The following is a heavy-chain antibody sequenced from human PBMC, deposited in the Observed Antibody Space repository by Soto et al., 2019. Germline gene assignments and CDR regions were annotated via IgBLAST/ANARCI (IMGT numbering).Heavy chain of an antibody. CDR1: GGSRSSYY. V-gene: IGHV4-59*01. CDR3: ARAYGGYADY. D-gene: IGHD5-12*01. J-gene: IGHJ4*02. Sequence: SETLCLTCTVSGGSRSSYYWSWIRQPPGKGLEWIGYIYYSGSTNYNPSLKSRVTISVDTSKNQFSLKLSSVTAADTAVYYCARAYGGYADYWGQGALVPVSS. CDR2: IYYSGST.